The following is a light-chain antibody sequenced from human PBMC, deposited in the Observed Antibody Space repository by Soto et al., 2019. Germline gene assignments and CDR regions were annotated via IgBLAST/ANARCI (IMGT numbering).Light chain of an antibody. CDR3: QQSYSTPH. CDR2: AAS. Sequence: DIQMTQSPSSLSASVGDRVTITCRASQSISSYLNWYQQKPGKAPKLLIYAASSLQSGVPSRFRGSGSGTDFTLTISRLQPEDFATYYCQQSYSTPHFGPGTKVDIK. V-gene: IGKV1-39*01. J-gene: IGKJ3*01. CDR1: QSISSY.